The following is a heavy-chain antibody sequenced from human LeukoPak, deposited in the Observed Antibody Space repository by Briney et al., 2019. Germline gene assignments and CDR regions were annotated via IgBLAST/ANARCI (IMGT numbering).Heavy chain of an antibody. CDR2: IRSKADGYAT. Sequence: GGSLRLSCAASGFTFSGSAMHWVRQASGKGLEWVGCIRSKADGYATAYAASVKGRFTISRDESKNTAYLQMNSLKSEDTAMYYCSSLDSSAYNWGQGTLVTVSS. CDR3: SSLDSSAYN. D-gene: IGHD3-22*01. CDR1: GFTFSGSA. J-gene: IGHJ4*02. V-gene: IGHV3-73*01.